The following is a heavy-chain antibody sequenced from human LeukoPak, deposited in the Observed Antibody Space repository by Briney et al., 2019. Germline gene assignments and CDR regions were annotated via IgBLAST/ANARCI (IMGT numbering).Heavy chain of an antibody. D-gene: IGHD4-17*01. CDR2: IYYSGST. V-gene: IGHV4-39*01. CDR3: ARLDVGEEGSPFDY. Sequence: SETLSLTCTVSGGSISSSSYYWGWIRHPPGKGLEWIGSIYYSGSTYYNPSLKSRVTISVDTSKNQFSLKLSSVTAADTAVYYCARLDVGEEGSPFDYWGQGTLVTVSS. J-gene: IGHJ4*02. CDR1: GGSISSSSYY.